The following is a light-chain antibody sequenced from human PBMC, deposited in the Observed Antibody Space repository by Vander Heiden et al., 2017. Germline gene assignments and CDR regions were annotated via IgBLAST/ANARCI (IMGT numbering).Light chain of an antibody. Sequence: QSVLTQPPSVSGAPGQRVTISCTGSSSNIGAGYDVHWYQQLPGTAPKLRCYSNSKRPWGDPGRFPAPESGTAATPAITGLQAENEAYDDCQSYDSSMGVVFGGGTKLTVL. CDR3: QSYDSSMGVV. CDR2: SNS. V-gene: IGLV1-40*01. J-gene: IGLJ2*01. CDR1: SSNIGAGYD.